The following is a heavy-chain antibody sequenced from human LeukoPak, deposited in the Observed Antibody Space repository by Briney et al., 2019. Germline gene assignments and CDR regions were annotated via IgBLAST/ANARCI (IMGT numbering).Heavy chain of an antibody. CDR3: ARDSIAAARNWFDP. CDR1: GYTLTSYA. D-gene: IGHD6-13*01. Sequence: ASVKVSCKASGYTLTSYAMHCVRQAPGQRREWMGWINAGNGNTKYLQKFQGRVTLTRDTSASTAYMEMSSLRAEDTAVYYWARDSIAAARNWFDPWGQGTLVTVSS. V-gene: IGHV1-3*01. CDR2: INAGNGNT. J-gene: IGHJ5*02.